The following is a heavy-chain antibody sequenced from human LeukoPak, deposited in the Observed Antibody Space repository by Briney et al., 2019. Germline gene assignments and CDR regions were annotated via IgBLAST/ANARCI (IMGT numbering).Heavy chain of an antibody. Sequence: PGGSLRLSCAASGFTFSSYSMNWVRQAPGKGLEWVSSISSSSSYIYYADSVKGRFTISRDNAKNSLYLQVNSLRAEDTAVYYCARSKKEPFYYYYGMDVWGQGTTVTVSS. CDR3: ARSKKEPFYYYYGMDV. D-gene: IGHD1-26*01. CDR1: GFTFSSYS. CDR2: ISSSSSYI. J-gene: IGHJ6*02. V-gene: IGHV3-21*01.